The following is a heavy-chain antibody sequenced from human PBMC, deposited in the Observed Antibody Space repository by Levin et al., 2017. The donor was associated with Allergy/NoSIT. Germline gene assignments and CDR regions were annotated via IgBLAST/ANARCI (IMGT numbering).Heavy chain of an antibody. J-gene: IGHJ4*02. V-gene: IGHV4-59*01. Sequence: KGLEYIGYVYYIGSTNYNPSLKSRVTISVDTSKSQFSLNLRSLTVADTAVYYCASGGFTVTGFDYWGQGNLVTVSS. CDR3: ASGGFTVTGFDY. D-gene: IGHD4-17*01. CDR2: VYYIGST.